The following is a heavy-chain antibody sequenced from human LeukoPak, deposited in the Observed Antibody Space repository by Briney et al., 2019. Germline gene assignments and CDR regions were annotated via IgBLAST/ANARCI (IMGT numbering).Heavy chain of an antibody. CDR1: GFTFRSYA. D-gene: IGHD1-7*01. J-gene: IGHJ4*02. CDR3: AKDLSNWNYGGGDS. Sequence: GGSLRLSCAASGFTFRSYAMNWVRQAPGKGLEWVSAISGSGSNTYYADSVKGRFTISRDNSKNTLYLQMRSLRAEDTAVYYCAKDLSNWNYGGGDSWGQGTLVTVSS. CDR2: ISGSGSNT. V-gene: IGHV3-23*01.